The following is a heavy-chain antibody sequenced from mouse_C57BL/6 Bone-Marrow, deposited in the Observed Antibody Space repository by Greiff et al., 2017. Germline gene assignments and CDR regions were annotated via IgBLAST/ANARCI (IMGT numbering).Heavy chain of an antibody. D-gene: IGHD2-3*01. J-gene: IGHJ2*01. CDR2: IYPGSGST. V-gene: IGHV1-55*01. Sequence: VKLKQPGAELVKPGASVKMSCKASGYTFTSYWITWVKQRPGQGLEWIGDIYPGSGSTNYNEKFKSKATLTVDTSSSTAYMQLSSLTSEDSAVYYCARGWFYDGYYWGQGTTLTVSS. CDR3: ARGWFYDGYY. CDR1: GYTFTSYW.